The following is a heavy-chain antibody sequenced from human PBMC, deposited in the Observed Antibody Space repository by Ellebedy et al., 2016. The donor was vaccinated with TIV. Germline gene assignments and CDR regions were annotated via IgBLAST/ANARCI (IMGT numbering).Heavy chain of an antibody. CDR2: INPSGGST. J-gene: IGHJ6*02. V-gene: IGHV1-46*01. Sequence: AASVKVSCKASGGTFTSYYMHWVRQAPGQGLEWMGIINPSGGSTSYAQKFQGRVTMTRDTSTSTVYMELSSLRSEDTAVYFCARYSGSGTYYRNGMDVWGQGTTVTVSS. CDR3: ARYSGSGTYYRNGMDV. CDR1: GGTFTSYY. D-gene: IGHD3-10*01.